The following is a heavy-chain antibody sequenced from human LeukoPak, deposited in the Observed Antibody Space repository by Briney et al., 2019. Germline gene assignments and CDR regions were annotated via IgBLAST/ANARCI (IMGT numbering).Heavy chain of an antibody. J-gene: IGHJ4*02. CDR2: ISSSSSYI. V-gene: IGHV3-21*01. D-gene: IGHD1-26*01. CDR1: GFTFSSYS. CDR3: ASYSGSYYPHY. Sequence: GGSLRLSCAASGFTFSSYSMNWVRQAPGKGLEWVSSISSSSSYIYYADSVKGRFTISRDNAKNSLYLQMNSLRAEDTAVYYCASYSGSYYPHYWGQGTLVTVSS.